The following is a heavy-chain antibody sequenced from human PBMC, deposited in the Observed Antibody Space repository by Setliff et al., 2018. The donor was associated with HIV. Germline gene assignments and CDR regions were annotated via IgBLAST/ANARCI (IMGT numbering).Heavy chain of an antibody. CDR1: GFTFSNFA. V-gene: IGHV3-7*03. CDR3: ALLWPFDY. CDR2: INQDGSVK. Sequence: PGGSLRLSCVASGFTFSNFAMHWVRQAPGKGLEWVANINQDGSVKYYMDSVKGRFSISRDNADNSLYLQMDSLRGEDTAIYYCALLWPFDYWGQGALVTVSS. D-gene: IGHD3-10*01. J-gene: IGHJ4*02.